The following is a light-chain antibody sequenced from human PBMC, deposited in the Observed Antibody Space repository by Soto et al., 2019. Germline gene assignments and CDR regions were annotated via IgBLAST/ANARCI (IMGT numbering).Light chain of an antibody. J-gene: IGLJ1*01. CDR2: EVN. CDR1: SSDVGGYNY. V-gene: IGLV2-8*01. CDR3: SSYAGSNNYV. Sequence: QSALTQPPSASGSPGPSVTISCTGTSSDVGGYNYVSWYQQHPGKAPKLMIYEVNKRPSGVPDRFSGSKSGNTASLTVSGLQAEDEADYYCSSYAGSNNYVFGTGTKGTVL.